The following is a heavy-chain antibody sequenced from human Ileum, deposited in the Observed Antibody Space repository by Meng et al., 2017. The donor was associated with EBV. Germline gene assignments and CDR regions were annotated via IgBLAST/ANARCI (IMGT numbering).Heavy chain of an antibody. V-gene: IGHV4-34*01. Sequence: QVQIQQWVAGLLKPSETLSLTCAVYGGSFSGYYWSWIRQPPGKGLEWIGEINHSGSTNYNPSLKSRVTISVDTSKNQFSLKLSSVTAADTAVYYCARGHDYGDYASDYWGQGTLVTVSS. CDR3: ARGHDYGDYASDY. D-gene: IGHD4-17*01. CDR1: GGSFSGYY. J-gene: IGHJ4*02. CDR2: INHSGST.